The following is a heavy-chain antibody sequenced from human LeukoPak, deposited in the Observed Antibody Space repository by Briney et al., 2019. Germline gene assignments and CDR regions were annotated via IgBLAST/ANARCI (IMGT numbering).Heavy chain of an antibody. J-gene: IGHJ4*02. V-gene: IGHV1-69*05. CDR1: GGTFSSYA. CDR3: GRASDKYDHYFDC. Sequence: ASVKVSCKASGGTFSSYAISWVRQAPGQGLEWMGRIIPIFGTANYAQKFQGRVTITTDESTSTAYMELSSLRSEDTAVYYCGRASDKYDHYFDCWGQGSLVTVSS. CDR2: IIPIFGTA. D-gene: IGHD3-3*01.